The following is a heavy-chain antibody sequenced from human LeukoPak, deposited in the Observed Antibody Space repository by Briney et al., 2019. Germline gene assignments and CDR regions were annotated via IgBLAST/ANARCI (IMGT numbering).Heavy chain of an antibody. CDR2: ISGSGDRT. Sequence: GGSLRLSCVPSGFSFSSYAMSWVRQAPGKGLEWVSAISGSGDRTYYADSVKGRFTISRDNSKNTLYLQMNSLRAEDKAVYYCAKTCGGNCDGTFEYWGQGTLLSVSS. D-gene: IGHD2-21*02. CDR1: GFSFSSYA. V-gene: IGHV3-23*01. J-gene: IGHJ4*02. CDR3: AKTCGGNCDGTFEY.